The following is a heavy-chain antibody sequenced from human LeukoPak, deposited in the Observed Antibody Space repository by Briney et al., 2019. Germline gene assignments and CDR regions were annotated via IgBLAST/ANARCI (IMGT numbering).Heavy chain of an antibody. CDR2: MNPNSGNT. V-gene: IGHV1-8*01. CDR3: ARVYSSGWYGDWFDP. D-gene: IGHD6-19*01. CDR1: GYTFTSYD. J-gene: IGHJ5*02. Sequence: ASVKVSCKASGYTFTSYDINWVRQATGQGLEWMGWMNPNSGNTGYAQKLQGRVTMTTDTSTSTAYMELRSLRSDDTAVYYCARVYSSGWYGDWFDPWGQGTLVTVSS.